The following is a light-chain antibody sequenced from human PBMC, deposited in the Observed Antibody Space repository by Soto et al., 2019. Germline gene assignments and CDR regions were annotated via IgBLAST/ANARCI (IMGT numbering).Light chain of an antibody. CDR1: QSVLYSSNNKNY. J-gene: IGKJ2*01. V-gene: IGKV4-1*01. Sequence: DIVMTQSPDSLAVSLGERATINCKSSQSVLYSSNNKNYLAWYQQKPGLPPKLLIYWASTRESGVPDRFSGSGSETDFTLTISSLQAEDVAVYYCQQYYNTLHTFGQGTKLEIK. CDR2: WAS. CDR3: QQYYNTLHT.